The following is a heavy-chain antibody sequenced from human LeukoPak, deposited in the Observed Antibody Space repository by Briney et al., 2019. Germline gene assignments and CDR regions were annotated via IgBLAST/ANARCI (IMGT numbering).Heavy chain of an antibody. CDR1: GGSIRSSSYY. CDR3: AIGPVEMATT. V-gene: IGHV4-39*07. Sequence: PSETLSLTCTVSGGSIRSSSYYWGWIRQPPGKGLESIGSIYYSGSTYYNPSLKSRVTISVDTSKNQFSLKVSSVTAADTAVYYCAIGPVEMATTWGQGTLVTVSS. CDR2: IYYSGST. J-gene: IGHJ5*02. D-gene: IGHD5-24*01.